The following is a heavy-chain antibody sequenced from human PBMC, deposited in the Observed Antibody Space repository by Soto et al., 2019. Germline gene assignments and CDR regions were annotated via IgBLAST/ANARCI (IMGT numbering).Heavy chain of an antibody. D-gene: IGHD3-16*01. J-gene: IGHJ4*02. V-gene: IGHV4-34*01. Sequence: QVQLQQWGAGLSKPSETLSLTCAVYGGSFSGYYWSWIRQPPGKGLEWIGEIDHSGGTNYNPSLKSRVNLSVDTSQNQFSLKLSSVTAADTAVYYCARGRLGGAANWGQGTMVTVSS. CDR3: ARGRLGGAAN. CDR2: IDHSGGT. CDR1: GGSFSGYY.